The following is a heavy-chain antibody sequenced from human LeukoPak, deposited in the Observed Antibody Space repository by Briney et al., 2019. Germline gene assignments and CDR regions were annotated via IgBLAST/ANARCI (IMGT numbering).Heavy chain of an antibody. CDR3: AREIYSSSWDGHGYYYYYYMDV. CDR2: IYYSGST. J-gene: IGHJ6*03. CDR1: GGSISSYY. Sequence: SETLSLTCTVSGGSISSYYWSWIRQPPGKGLEWIGYIYYSGSTNYNPSLKSRVTISVDTSKNRFSLKLSSVTAADTAVYYCAREIYSSSWDGHGYYYYYYMDVWGKGTTVTVSS. D-gene: IGHD6-13*01. V-gene: IGHV4-59*01.